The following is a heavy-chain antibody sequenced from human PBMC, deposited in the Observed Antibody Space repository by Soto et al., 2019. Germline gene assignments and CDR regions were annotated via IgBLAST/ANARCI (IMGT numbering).Heavy chain of an antibody. CDR2: FSGTGGNT. J-gene: IGHJ6*02. Sequence: EVQLLESGGGWLQPGGSLRLACEASGFTFTSYGMSWVRQAPGKGLEWVSSFSGTGGNTYYADSVKGRFTISRDNFKNTLYLQMNSLRTDDTAVYYCARGGGMDVWGQGTTVTVSS. V-gene: IGHV3-23*01. CDR3: ARGGGMDV. CDR1: GFTFTSYG.